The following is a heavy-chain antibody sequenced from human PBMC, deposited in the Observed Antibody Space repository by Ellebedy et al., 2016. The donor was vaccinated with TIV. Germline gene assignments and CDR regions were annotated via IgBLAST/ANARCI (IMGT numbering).Heavy chain of an antibody. CDR3: TTAPGQSSVVYARHFDY. Sequence: GESLKISXAASGFTFSNAWMSWVRQAPGKGLEWVGRIKSKTDGGTTDYAAPVKGRFTISRDDSKNTLYLQMNSLKTEDTAVYYCTTAPGQSSVVYARHFDYWGQGTLVTVSS. CDR1: GFTFSNAW. V-gene: IGHV3-15*01. D-gene: IGHD2-8*02. CDR2: IKSKTDGGTT. J-gene: IGHJ4*02.